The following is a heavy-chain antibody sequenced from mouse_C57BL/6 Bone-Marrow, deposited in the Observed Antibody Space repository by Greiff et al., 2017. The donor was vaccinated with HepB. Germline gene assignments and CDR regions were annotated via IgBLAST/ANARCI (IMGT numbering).Heavy chain of an antibody. D-gene: IGHD4-1*01. V-gene: IGHV5-4*01. CDR2: ISDGGSYT. CDR3: ARLTGTDWYFDV. Sequence: VQLKQSGGGLVKPGGSLKLSCAASGFTFSSYAMSWVRQTPEKRLEWVATISDGGSYTYYPDNVKGRFTISRYNAKNNLYLQMSHLKSEATAMYYCARLTGTDWYFDVWGTGTTVTVSS. CDR1: GFTFSSYA. J-gene: IGHJ1*03.